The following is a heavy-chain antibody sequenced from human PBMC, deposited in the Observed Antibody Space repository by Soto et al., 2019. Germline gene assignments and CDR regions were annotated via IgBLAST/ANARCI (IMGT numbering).Heavy chain of an antibody. CDR1: GFTFSSYG. D-gene: IGHD3-3*01. CDR2: IWYDGSNK. CDR3: AIDANYDFWSGPIYGMDV. Sequence: PGGSLRLSCAASGFTFSSYGMHWVRQAPGKGLEWVAVIWYDGSNKYYADSVKGRFTISRDNSKNTLYLQMNSLRAEDTAVYYCAIDANYDFWSGPIYGMDVWGQGTTVTVSS. J-gene: IGHJ6*02. V-gene: IGHV3-33*01.